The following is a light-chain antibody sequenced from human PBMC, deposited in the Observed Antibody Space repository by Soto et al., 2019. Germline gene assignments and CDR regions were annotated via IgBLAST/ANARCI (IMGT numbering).Light chain of an antibody. CDR3: QQRSSWPRNT. J-gene: IGKJ2*01. CDR2: DIS. V-gene: IGKV3-11*01. CDR1: QSVPRH. Sequence: EIVLTQSPATLSLSPGERATLSCRASQSVPRHFAWYQQKPGQAPRLLIYDISNRATGIPARFSGSGSGTDFTLIISSLEPEDSAVYYWQQRSSWPRNTFGQGTKLEI.